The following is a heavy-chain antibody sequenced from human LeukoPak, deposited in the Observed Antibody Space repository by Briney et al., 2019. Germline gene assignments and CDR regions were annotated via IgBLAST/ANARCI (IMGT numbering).Heavy chain of an antibody. Sequence: GGSLRLSCAASGFTFGSSAMNWVRQVPGKGLEWVSSINNVVSHIYYADSVKGRFTISRDNAKNSLYLQMNSLRAEDTAIYYCARDPTYYLRYGYFDYWGQGTLVTVSS. CDR3: ARDPTYYLRYGYFDY. CDR1: GFTFGSSA. D-gene: IGHD1-26*01. J-gene: IGHJ4*02. V-gene: IGHV3-21*01. CDR2: INNVVSHI.